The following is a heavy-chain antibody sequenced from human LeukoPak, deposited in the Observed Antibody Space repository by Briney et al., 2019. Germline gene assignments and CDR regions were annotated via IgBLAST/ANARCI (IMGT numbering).Heavy chain of an antibody. CDR2: IFSNDEK. Sequence: SGPTLVNPTETLTLTCTVSGFSLSNARMGVSWIRQPPGKALEWLAHIFSNDEKSYSTSLKSRLTISKDTSKSQVVLTMTNMEPVDTATYYCARITTVVRGYYYYYMDVWGKGTTVTVSS. D-gene: IGHD2-15*01. J-gene: IGHJ6*03. CDR1: GFSLSNARMG. CDR3: ARITTVVRGYYYYYMDV. V-gene: IGHV2-26*01.